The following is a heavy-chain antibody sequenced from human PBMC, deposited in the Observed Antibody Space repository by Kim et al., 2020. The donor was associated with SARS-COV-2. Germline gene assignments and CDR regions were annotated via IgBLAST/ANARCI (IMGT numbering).Heavy chain of an antibody. J-gene: IGHJ3*02. Sequence: SETLSLTCTVSGGSISSSSYYWGWIRQPPGKGLEWIGSIYYSGSTYYNPSLKSRVTISVDTSKNQFSLKLSSVTAADTAVYYCASRGTGAVSDAFDIWGQGTMVTVSS. CDR1: GGSISSSSYY. D-gene: IGHD7-27*01. CDR3: ASRGTGAVSDAFDI. V-gene: IGHV4-39*01. CDR2: IYYSGST.